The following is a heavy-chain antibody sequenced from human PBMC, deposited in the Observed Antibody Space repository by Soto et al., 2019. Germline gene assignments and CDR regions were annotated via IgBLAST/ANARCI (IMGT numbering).Heavy chain of an antibody. CDR2: ISYDGSNK. V-gene: IGHV3-30-3*01. CDR1: GFTFSSYA. J-gene: IGHJ4*02. Sequence: QVQLVESGGGVVQPGRSLRLSCAASGFTFSSYAMHWVRQAPGKGLEWVAVISYDGSNKYYADSVKGRFTISRDNSKNTLYLQMNSLRAEDTPVYYCARGQYSSSSPNTYWGQGTLVTVSS. D-gene: IGHD6-6*01. CDR3: ARGQYSSSSPNTY.